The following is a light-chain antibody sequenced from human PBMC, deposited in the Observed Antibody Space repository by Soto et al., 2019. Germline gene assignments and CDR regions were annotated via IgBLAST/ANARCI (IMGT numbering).Light chain of an antibody. CDR1: SSDNGGYNY. V-gene: IGLV2-14*01. CDR3: SSYTTSSNWV. CDR2: EVS. J-gene: IGLJ3*02. Sequence: QSALTQPASVSGSPGQSITISCTGTSSDNGGYNYVSWYQQHPGKAPRLMIYEVSNRPSGISNRFSGSKSGNTASLTISGLQAEDEADYYCSSYTTSSNWVFGGGTKLTVL.